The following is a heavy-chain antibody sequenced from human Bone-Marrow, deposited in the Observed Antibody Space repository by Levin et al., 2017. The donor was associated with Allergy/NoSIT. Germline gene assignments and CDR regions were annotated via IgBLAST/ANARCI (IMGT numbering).Heavy chain of an antibody. CDR2: INHSGST. J-gene: IGHJ4*02. CDR1: GGSFSGYY. Sequence: PGGSLRLSCAVYGGSFSGYYWSWIRQPPGKGLEWIGEINHSGSTNYNPSLKSRVTISVDTSKNQFSLKLSSVTAADTAVYYCARGESRVQRGSSWCGYWGQGTLVTVSS. CDR3: ARGESRVQRGSSWCGY. D-gene: IGHD6-13*01. V-gene: IGHV4-34*01.